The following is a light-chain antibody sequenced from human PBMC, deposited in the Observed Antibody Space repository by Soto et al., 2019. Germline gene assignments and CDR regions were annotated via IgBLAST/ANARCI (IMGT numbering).Light chain of an antibody. Sequence: EIVMTQSPGTLSLSPGERATLSCRASQSVDNSLVWYQQKPGQAPRLLIYDASTRATGTPDRFSGSGSGTDFTLTISRLEPEDFAVYSRQQYGGPPRTFGQGTKVEI. V-gene: IGKV3-20*01. CDR1: QSVDNS. CDR3: QQYGGPPRT. CDR2: DAS. J-gene: IGKJ1*01.